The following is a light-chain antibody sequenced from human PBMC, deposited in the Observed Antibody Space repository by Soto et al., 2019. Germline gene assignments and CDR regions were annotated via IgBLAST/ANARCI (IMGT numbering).Light chain of an antibody. J-gene: IGLJ1*01. CDR1: SGDIGSYNY. CDR2: EVT. V-gene: IGLV2-8*01. Sequence: QSVLTQPPSASGSPGQSVTISCTGASGDIGSYNYVSWYQQHPSKAPKLMIYEVTKRPSGVPDRFSGSKSGITASLTVSGLQAEDEADYYCTSYAGRYTYVFGTGTKVTVL. CDR3: TSYAGRYTYV.